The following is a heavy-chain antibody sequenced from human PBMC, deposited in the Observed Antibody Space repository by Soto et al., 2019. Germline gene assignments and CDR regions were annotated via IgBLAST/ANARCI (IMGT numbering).Heavy chain of an antibody. CDR1: GYIFTDYD. Sequence: SVKVSCKASGYIFTDYDFSWVRQAAGQGLEWMGWMSPATGRTKTSYLPQFEDRISMTWDTSLSTAYLEVRSLTSDDTAVYYCAKGGTAGYDFWSNPRGDWLDPWGQGTLVTVSS. CDR3: AKGGTAGYDFWSNPRGDWLDP. D-gene: IGHD3-3*01. V-gene: IGHV1-8*01. J-gene: IGHJ5*02. CDR2: MSPATGRTKT.